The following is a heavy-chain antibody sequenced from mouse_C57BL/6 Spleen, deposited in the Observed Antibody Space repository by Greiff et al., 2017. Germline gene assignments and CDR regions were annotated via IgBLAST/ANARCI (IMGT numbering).Heavy chain of an antibody. CDR2: IDPSDSYT. CDR3: ARANYEDY. D-gene: IGHD2-4*01. V-gene: IGHV1-50*01. Sequence: QVQLQQSGAELVKPGASVKLSCKASGYTFTSYWMQWVKQRPGQGLEWIGEIDPSDSYTNYNQKFKGKATLTVDTSSSTAYMQLSSLTSEDSAVYYCARANYEDYWGQGTTLTVSS. CDR1: GYTFTSYW. J-gene: IGHJ2*01.